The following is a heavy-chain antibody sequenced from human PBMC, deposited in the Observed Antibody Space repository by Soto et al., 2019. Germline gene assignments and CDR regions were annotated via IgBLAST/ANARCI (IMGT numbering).Heavy chain of an antibody. D-gene: IGHD2-8*01. V-gene: IGHV3-9*01. CDR1: GFRFEQYV. CDR2: VSPTGDTV. CDR3: LKDAPNGSNDG. J-gene: IGHJ4*02. Sequence: VQVVASGGGLVQPGRSLRLSCAVSGFRFEQYVMHWVRQGPGKGLECVSTVSPTGDTVAYADSVEGRFTVSRDNAKNSVYLQLISIKGDDTALYHCLKDAPNGSNDGWGQGNRVTVSS.